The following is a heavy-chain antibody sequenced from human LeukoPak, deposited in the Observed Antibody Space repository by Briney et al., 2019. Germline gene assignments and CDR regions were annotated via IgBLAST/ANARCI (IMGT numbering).Heavy chain of an antibody. Sequence: SETLSLTCTVSGGSISSYYWSWIRQPPGRGLEWIGYIYYSGSTNYNPSLKSRVTISVDTSKNQFSLKLSSVTAADTAVYYCARWGFNYGDYFDYWGQGTLVTVSS. V-gene: IGHV4-59*08. D-gene: IGHD4-17*01. CDR3: ARWGFNYGDYFDY. J-gene: IGHJ4*02. CDR2: IYYSGST. CDR1: GGSISSYY.